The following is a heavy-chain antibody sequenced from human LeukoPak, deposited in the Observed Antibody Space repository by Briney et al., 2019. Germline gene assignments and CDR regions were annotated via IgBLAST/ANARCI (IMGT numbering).Heavy chain of an antibody. CDR2: ISGSGGST. CDR3: AKDPHRPRLLWFGN. J-gene: IGHJ4*02. Sequence: GGSLRLSCAASGFTFSRYAMSWVRQAPGKGLEWVSAISGSGGSTYYADSVKGRFTISRDNSKNTLYLQMNSLRAEDTAVYYCAKDPHRPRLLWFGNWGQGTLVTVSS. V-gene: IGHV3-23*01. D-gene: IGHD3-10*01. CDR1: GFTFSRYA.